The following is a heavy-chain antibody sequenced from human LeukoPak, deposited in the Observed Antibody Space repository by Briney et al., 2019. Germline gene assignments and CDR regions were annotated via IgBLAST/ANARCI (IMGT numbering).Heavy chain of an antibody. CDR1: GFTFSNYW. Sequence: GGSLRLSCAAPGFTFSNYWMSWVRQAPGKGLEWVANIKQDGSEKYYVDSVKGRFTISRDNAKNSLYLQMNSLRAEDTAVYYCARDKVDGDSYFDSWGQGTLVTVSS. V-gene: IGHV3-7*01. CDR3: ARDKVDGDSYFDS. CDR2: IKQDGSEK. D-gene: IGHD4-17*01. J-gene: IGHJ4*02.